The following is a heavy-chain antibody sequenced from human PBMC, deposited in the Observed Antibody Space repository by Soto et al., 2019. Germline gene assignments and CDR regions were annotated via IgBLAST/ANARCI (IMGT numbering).Heavy chain of an antibody. D-gene: IGHD6-19*01. V-gene: IGHV3-30-3*01. CDR3: ASQEARFEWLGFDS. CDR2: ISSEETNK. J-gene: IGHJ4*02. Sequence: VGSLRLSCAASGFTFSSYAMHWVRQAPGKGLEWGAVISSEETNKYYADSVKGRFTISRDNSKNTLYLQMDSLRPEDTAVYFCASQEARFEWLGFDSWGEGILVKVAS. CDR1: GFTFSSYA.